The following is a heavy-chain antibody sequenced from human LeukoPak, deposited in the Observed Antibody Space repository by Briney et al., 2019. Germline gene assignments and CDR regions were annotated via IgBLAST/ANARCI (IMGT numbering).Heavy chain of an antibody. Sequence: PSQTLSLTCTVSGGSISSGVYYWSWIRQPPGKGLEWIGYVYYSGRTYYNPSLKSRVTISVDTSKNQFSLKLSSVTAADTAVYYCGSGGGVGLMDVWGKGTTVTVSS. CDR3: GSGGGVGLMDV. CDR2: VYYSGRT. CDR1: GGSISSGVYY. D-gene: IGHD3-16*01. V-gene: IGHV4-30-4*08. J-gene: IGHJ6*03.